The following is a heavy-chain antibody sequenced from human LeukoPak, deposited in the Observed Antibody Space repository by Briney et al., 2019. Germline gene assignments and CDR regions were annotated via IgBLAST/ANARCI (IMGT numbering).Heavy chain of an antibody. J-gene: IGHJ4*02. D-gene: IGHD6-19*01. Sequence: PGGSLRLSCAASGFTFSSYSMNWVRQAPGKGLEWVSSISSSSSYIYYADSVKGRFTISRDNAKNSLYLQMNSLRAEDTAVYYCARELSGGPAPDYWGQGTLVTVSS. CDR1: GFTFSSYS. CDR2: ISSSSSYI. V-gene: IGHV3-21*01. CDR3: ARELSGGPAPDY.